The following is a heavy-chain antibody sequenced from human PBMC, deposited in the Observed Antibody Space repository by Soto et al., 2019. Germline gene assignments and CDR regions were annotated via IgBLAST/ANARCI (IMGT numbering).Heavy chain of an antibody. CDR3: ARDQRIAAYNWFDP. CDR2: IYYSGST. J-gene: IGHJ5*02. Sequence: SGTLSLTCTVSGGSISSYYWSWIRQPPGKGLEWIGYIYYSGSTNYNPSLKSRVTISVDTSKNQFSLKLSSVTAADTAVYYCARDQRIAAYNWFDPWGQGTLVTVSS. D-gene: IGHD6-6*01. CDR1: GGSISSYY. V-gene: IGHV4-59*01.